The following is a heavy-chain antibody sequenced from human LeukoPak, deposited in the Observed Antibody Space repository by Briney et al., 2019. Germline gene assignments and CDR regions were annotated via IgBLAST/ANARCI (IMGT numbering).Heavy chain of an antibody. V-gene: IGHV3-33*01. CDR1: GFTFSSYG. Sequence: GRSLRLSCAASGFTFSSYGMHWVRQAPGKGLEWVAVIWNDGSNKYYADSVKGRFTISRDNSKNTLYLQMNSLRAEDTAVYYCARAVSEYCGGDCYSLYFDYWGQGTLVTVSS. CDR3: ARAVSEYCGGDCYSLYFDY. D-gene: IGHD2-21*02. J-gene: IGHJ4*02. CDR2: IWNDGSNK.